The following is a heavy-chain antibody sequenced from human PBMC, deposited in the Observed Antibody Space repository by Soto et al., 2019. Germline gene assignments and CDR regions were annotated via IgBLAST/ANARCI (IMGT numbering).Heavy chain of an antibody. D-gene: IGHD3-3*01. CDR1: GYPVTAYY. V-gene: IGHV1-2*02. CDR2: INPATGAA. CDR3: ARGGGVGVAGSAAFDM. J-gene: IGHJ3*02. Sequence: QLHLVQSGAVVKKPGASVTVSCSASGYPVTAYYMHWVRQAPGRGLEWMGGINPATGAAKYTQTFQGRVIMTRDTYTSTVFRDLSGLTSEDTAVFYCARGGGVGVAGSAAFDMWGQGTLVTVSS.